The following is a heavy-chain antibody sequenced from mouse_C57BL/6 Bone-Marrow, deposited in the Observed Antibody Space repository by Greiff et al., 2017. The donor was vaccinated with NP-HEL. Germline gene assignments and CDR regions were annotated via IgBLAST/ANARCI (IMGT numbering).Heavy chain of an antibody. CDR3: ARSDSSVFYFDY. Sequence: DVKLVESGGGLVQPGGSLSLSCAASGFTFTDYYMSWVRQPPGKALEWLGFIRNKANGYTTEYSASVKGRFTISRDNSQSILYLQMNALRAEDSATYYCARSDSSVFYFDYWGQGTTLTVSS. J-gene: IGHJ2*01. D-gene: IGHD3-2*02. V-gene: IGHV7-3*01. CDR2: IRNKANGYTT. CDR1: GFTFTDYY.